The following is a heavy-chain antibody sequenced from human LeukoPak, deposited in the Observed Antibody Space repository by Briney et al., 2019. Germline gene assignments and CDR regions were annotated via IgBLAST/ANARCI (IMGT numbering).Heavy chain of an antibody. V-gene: IGHV3-30*18. CDR1: GFTFKTYG. CDR3: AKDVVAITRSTWYRGGPGYFDY. Sequence: GRSLRLSCAASGFTFKTYGMHWVRQAPGKGLEWVAVISYDGSDKYYVDSVKGRFTISRDNSKNTLYLQMNSLRAEDTAVYYCAKDVVAITRSTWYRGGPGYFDYWGQGTLVTVSS. D-gene: IGHD6-13*01. CDR2: ISYDGSDK. J-gene: IGHJ4*02.